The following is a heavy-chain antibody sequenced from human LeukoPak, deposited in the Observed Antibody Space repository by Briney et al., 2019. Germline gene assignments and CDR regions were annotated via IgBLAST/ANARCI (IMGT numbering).Heavy chain of an antibody. CDR2: INAGNGNT. J-gene: IGHJ6*02. Sequence: ASVKVSCKASGYTFTRFSMNWVRQAPGQRLEWMGWINAGNGNTEYSQKFQGRVTFTRDTSARTAYMELSSLRSEDTALYYCARFSDDSYYYFGMDVWGQGTTVTVSS. V-gene: IGHV1-3*01. CDR1: GYTFTRFS. CDR3: ARFSDDSYYYFGMDV.